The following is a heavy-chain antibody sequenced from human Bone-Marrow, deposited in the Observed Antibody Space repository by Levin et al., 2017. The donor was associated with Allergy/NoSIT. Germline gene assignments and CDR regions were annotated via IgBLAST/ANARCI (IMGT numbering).Heavy chain of an antibody. CDR2: IWYDGTVQ. CDR3: ARDRITSKKRFHGMDV. CDR1: GFTFTDSA. V-gene: IGHV3-33*01. Sequence: PGGSLRLSCEASGFTFTDSAMHWVRQAPGKGLEWVAVIWYDGTVQYYTDSVKGRFTISRDNSKSTLYLQMSSLRGEDTGVYYCARDRITSKKRFHGMDVWGQGTTVSVSS. J-gene: IGHJ6*02. D-gene: IGHD3-3*01.